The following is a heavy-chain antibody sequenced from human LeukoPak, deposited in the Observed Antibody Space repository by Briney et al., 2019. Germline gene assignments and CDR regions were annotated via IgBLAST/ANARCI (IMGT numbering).Heavy chain of an antibody. CDR3: ASAGAYDPGMDV. Sequence: GESLKISCKGSGYSFTSYWISWVRQMPGKGLEWMGRTDPSDSYTNYSPSFQGHVTISADKSISTAYLQWCSLKASDTAMYYCASAGAYDPGMDVWGQGTTVTVSS. V-gene: IGHV5-10-1*01. CDR1: GYSFTSYW. D-gene: IGHD3-3*01. J-gene: IGHJ6*02. CDR2: TDPSDSYT.